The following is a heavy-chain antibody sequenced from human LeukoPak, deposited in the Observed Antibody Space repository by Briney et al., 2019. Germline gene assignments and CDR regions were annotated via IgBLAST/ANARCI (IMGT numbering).Heavy chain of an antibody. CDR2: ISSSGSTI. CDR1: GFTFSSYE. D-gene: IGHD3-22*01. J-gene: IGHJ4*02. Sequence: GGSLRLSCAASGFTFSSYEMNWVRQAPGKGLEWVSYISSSGSTIYYADSVKGRFTISRDNAKNSLYLQMNSLRAEDTAVYYCARSGDYYDSSGYWLGTTDYWGQGTLVTVSP. V-gene: IGHV3-48*03. CDR3: ARSGDYYDSSGYWLGTTDY.